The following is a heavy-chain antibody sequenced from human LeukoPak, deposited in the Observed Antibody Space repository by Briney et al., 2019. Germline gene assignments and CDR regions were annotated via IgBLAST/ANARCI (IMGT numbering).Heavy chain of an antibody. CDR2: TYYRSKWYN. D-gene: IGHD3-10*01. CDR1: GDSVSSNSAA. J-gene: IGHJ4*02. V-gene: IGHV6-1*01. Sequence: SQTLSLTCAISGDSVSSNSAAWNWIRQSPSRGLEWLGRTYYRSKWYNDYAVSVKSRISINPDTSKNQFSLQLNSVTPGDTAVYYCAREEEFYNSGSYLVAGRLIDYWGQGTLVTVSS. CDR3: AREEEFYNSGSYLVAGRLIDY.